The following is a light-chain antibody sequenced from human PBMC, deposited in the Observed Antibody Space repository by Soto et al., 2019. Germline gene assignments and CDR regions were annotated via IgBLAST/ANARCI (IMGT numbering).Light chain of an antibody. V-gene: IGKV3-15*01. CDR3: QQYNNWPPVT. J-gene: IGKJ1*01. CDR2: GAS. CDR1: QSVSSN. Sequence: MTQSPSTLSVSPGERATLSCRASQSVSSNLAWYQQKPGQAPRLLIYGASTRATGIPARFSGSGSGTEFTLTISSLQSEDFAVYYCQQYNNWPPVTFGQGTKVEIK.